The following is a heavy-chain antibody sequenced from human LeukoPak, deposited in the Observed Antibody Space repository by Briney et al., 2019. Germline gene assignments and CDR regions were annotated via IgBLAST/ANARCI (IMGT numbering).Heavy chain of an antibody. V-gene: IGHV1-24*01. CDR1: GYTLTELS. CDR2: FDPEDGET. Sequence: ASVKVFCKVSGYTLTELSMHWVRQAPGKGLEWMGGFDPEDGETIYAQKFQGRVTMTEDTSTDTAYMELSSLRSEDTAVYYCATSPPGYSSGWYDYWGQGTLVTVSS. CDR3: ATSPPGYSSGWYDY. D-gene: IGHD6-19*01. J-gene: IGHJ4*02.